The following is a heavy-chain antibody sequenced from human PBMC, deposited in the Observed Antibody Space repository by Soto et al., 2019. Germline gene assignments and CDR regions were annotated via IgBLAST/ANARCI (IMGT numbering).Heavy chain of an antibody. J-gene: IGHJ6*02. CDR2: IYYSGST. Sequence: PSETLSLTCTVSGGSISSGGYYWSWFRQHPGKGLEWIGYIYYSGSTYYNPSLKSRVTISVDTSKNQFSLKLSSVTAADTAVYYCTRETVTTTIYYGMDVWGQGTTVTVSS. V-gene: IGHV4-31*03. CDR3: TRETVTTTIYYGMDV. CDR1: GGSISSGGYY. D-gene: IGHD1-26*01.